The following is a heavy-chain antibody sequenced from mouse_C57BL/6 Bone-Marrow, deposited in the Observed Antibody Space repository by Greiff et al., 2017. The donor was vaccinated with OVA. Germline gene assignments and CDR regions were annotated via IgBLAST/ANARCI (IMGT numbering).Heavy chain of an antibody. CDR3: ARGNVGSSFYAMDY. V-gene: IGHV14-3*01. CDR2: IDPANDNT. J-gene: IGHJ4*01. CDR1: GFNIKNTY. Sequence: VQLQQSVAELVRPGASVKLSCTASGFNIKNTYMPWVKQRPEQGLAWIGRIDPANDNTKYAPKFQGKATMTADTSSNTAYLQLSSLSAEDTAVYCCARGNVGSSFYAMDYWGQGTSVTVSS. D-gene: IGHD1-1*01.